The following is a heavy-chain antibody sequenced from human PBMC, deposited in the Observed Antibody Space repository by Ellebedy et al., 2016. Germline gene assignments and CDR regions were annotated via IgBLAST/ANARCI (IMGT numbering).Heavy chain of an antibody. CDR2: IYPGDSDP. CDR1: GYSFNTYW. J-gene: IGHJ4*02. CDR3: AHGGAGSGTTSLFY. Sequence: GGSLRLSCKGSGYSFNTYWIGWVRQMPGKGLEWMGIIYPGDSDPKYSPSFQGQVTFSVDRSINTAYLQWTSLKAADSATYYCAHGGAGSGTTSLFYWGQGTLVTVSS. D-gene: IGHD5-12*01. V-gene: IGHV5-51*01.